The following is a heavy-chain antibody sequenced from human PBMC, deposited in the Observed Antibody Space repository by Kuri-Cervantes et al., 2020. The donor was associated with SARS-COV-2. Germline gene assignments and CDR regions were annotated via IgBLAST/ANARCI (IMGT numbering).Heavy chain of an antibody. CDR1: GFTFSSYA. J-gene: IGHJ6*02. V-gene: IGHV3-33*08. CDR3: ARDYMVVVAATPYYYGMDV. Sequence: GGSLRLSCAASGFTFSSYAMHWVRQAPGKGLEWVAVIWYDGSNKYYADSVKGRFTISRDNSKNTLYLQMNSLRAEDTAVYYCARDYMVVVAATPYYYGMDVWGQGTTVTVSS. D-gene: IGHD2-15*01. CDR2: IWYDGSNK.